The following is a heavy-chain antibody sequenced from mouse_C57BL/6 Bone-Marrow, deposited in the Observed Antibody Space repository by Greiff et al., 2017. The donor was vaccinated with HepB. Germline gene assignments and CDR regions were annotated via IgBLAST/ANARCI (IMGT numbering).Heavy chain of an antibody. CDR3: ARWGTAQAAWFAY. V-gene: IGHV1-64*01. CDR1: GYTFTSSW. D-gene: IGHD3-2*02. Sequence: QVQLQQPGAELVKPGASVKLSCKASGYTFTSSWMHWVKQRPGQGLEWIGMIHPNSGSTNYNQKFKSKATLTVDKSSSTAYMQLSSLTSEDSAVYYCARWGTAQAAWFAYWGQGTLVTVSA. J-gene: IGHJ3*01. CDR2: IHPNSGST.